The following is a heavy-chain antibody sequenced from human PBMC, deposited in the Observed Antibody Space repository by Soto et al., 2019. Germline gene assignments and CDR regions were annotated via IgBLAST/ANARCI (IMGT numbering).Heavy chain of an antibody. CDR2: IYYSGST. V-gene: IGHV4-59*08. J-gene: IGHJ4*02. Sequence: QVQLQESGPGLVKPSETLSLTCTVTGGSISSYYWSWIRQPPGKGLEWIGYIYYSGSTNYNPSLKSRSTRSVATSKNQLSLKLSSVTAAATAVYYCASRYGYYFDYWGQGTLVTVSS. CDR1: GGSISSYY. CDR3: ASRYGYYFDY. D-gene: IGHD3-9*01.